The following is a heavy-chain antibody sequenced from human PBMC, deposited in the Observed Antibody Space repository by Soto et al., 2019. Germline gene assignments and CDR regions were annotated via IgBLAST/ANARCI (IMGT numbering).Heavy chain of an antibody. CDR3: ARGQGRCSGGSCYSNYYYYYGMDV. V-gene: IGHV4-34*01. CDR1: GGSFSGYY. D-gene: IGHD2-15*01. Sequence: QVQLQQWGAGLLKPSETLSLTCAVYGGSFSGYYWSWIRQPPGKGLEWIGEINHSGSTNYNPSLKSRVTISVDTSKNQFSLKLSSVTAADTAVYYCARGQGRCSGGSCYSNYYYYYGMDVWGQGTTVTVSS. CDR2: INHSGST. J-gene: IGHJ6*02.